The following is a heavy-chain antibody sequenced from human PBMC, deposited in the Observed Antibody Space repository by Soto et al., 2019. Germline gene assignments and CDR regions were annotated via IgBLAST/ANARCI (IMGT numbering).Heavy chain of an antibody. D-gene: IGHD2-15*01. CDR1: GFTFSGSS. CDR2: IRNKANSYAT. J-gene: IGHJ4*02. V-gene: IGHV3-73*01. Sequence: GGSLRLSFAASGFTFSGSSLHWLSQDSGKGLEWVGRIRNKANSYATAYGVSVKVRFTISRDDSKNTAFLQMKSLKIEDTALYYCTTQAAEDMIRKWGPGTLVTVSS. CDR3: TTQAAEDMIRK.